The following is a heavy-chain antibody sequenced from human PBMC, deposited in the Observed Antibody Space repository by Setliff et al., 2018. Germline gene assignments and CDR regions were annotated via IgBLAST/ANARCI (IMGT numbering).Heavy chain of an antibody. V-gene: IGHV4-61*02. CDR1: GGSISSGSYY. CDR3: ARLAAADNYFDY. CDR2: IYTSGST. J-gene: IGHJ4*02. Sequence: PSETLSLTCTVSGGSISSGSYYWSWIRQPAGKGLEWIGRIYTSGSTNYNPSLKSRVTISVDTSKNQFSLKLSSVTAADTAVYYCARLAAADNYFDYWGQGTLVTVSS. D-gene: IGHD6-13*01.